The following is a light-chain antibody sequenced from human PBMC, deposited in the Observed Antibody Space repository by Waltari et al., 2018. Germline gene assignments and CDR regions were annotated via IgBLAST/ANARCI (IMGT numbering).Light chain of an antibody. CDR1: QPFGSTY. J-gene: IGKJ1*01. CDR3: HQYGNSPWT. V-gene: IGKV3-20*01. CDR2: GVS. Sequence: DIVLTQSPGTLSLSPGERDTLSCRASQPFGSTYLAWYQHNPGQAPRLLLYGVSSSATAVPDRFSGSGSGTDFTLTISRLEPEDFAVYYCHQYGNSPWTYGPGTKVEIK.